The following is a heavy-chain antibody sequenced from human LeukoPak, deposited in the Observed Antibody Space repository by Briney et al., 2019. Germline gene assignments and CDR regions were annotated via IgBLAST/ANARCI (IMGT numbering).Heavy chain of an antibody. Sequence: GGSLRLSCAASGFTFSNAWMSWVRQAPGKGLEWVGRIKSKTDGGTTDYAAPVKDRFTISRDDSKNTLYLQMNSLKAEDTAVYYCTTEGDRYYYDSSGYFDYWGQGTLVTVSS. CDR2: IKSKTDGGTT. D-gene: IGHD3-22*01. CDR3: TTEGDRYYYDSSGYFDY. J-gene: IGHJ4*02. V-gene: IGHV3-15*01. CDR1: GFTFSNAW.